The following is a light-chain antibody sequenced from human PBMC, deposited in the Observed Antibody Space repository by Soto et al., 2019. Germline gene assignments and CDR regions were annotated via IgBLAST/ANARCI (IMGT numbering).Light chain of an antibody. J-gene: IGKJ1*01. CDR3: MQGTHWQWT. CDR1: QSLVYSDGNTY. Sequence: DVVMTQSPLSLPVTLGQPASISCRSSQSLVYSDGNTYLSWFQQRPGQSPRRLIYKVSNRDSGVQDRFSGSGSGTDFTLKISRVEAEDVGVYYCMQGTHWQWTFGQGTKVQIK. V-gene: IGKV2-30*01. CDR2: KVS.